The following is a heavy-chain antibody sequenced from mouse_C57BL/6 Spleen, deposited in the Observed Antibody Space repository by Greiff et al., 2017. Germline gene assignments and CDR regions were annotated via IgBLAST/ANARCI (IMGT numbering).Heavy chain of an antibody. CDR2: IYPGDGDT. V-gene: IGHV1-82*01. CDR3: AREVDY. Sequence: QAQLQQSGPELVKPGASVKISCKASGYAFSSSWMNWVKQRPGKGLEWIGRIYPGDGDTNYNGKFKGKATLTADKSSSTAYMQLSSLTSEDSAVYFCAREVDYWGQGTSVTVSS. J-gene: IGHJ4*01. CDR1: GYAFSSSW.